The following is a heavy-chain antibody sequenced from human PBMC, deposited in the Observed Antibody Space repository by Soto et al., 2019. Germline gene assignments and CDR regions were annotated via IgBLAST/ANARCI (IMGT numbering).Heavy chain of an antibody. CDR1: GDRFNISA. V-gene: IGHV3-23*01. D-gene: IGHD6-13*01. J-gene: IGHJ5*02. Sequence: VVSQRLRSGASGDRFNISAVTVARKSPGKGLEWVSIISASGDETYYADSVKGRFTLSRDNSKNTLYLQMNSLRAEDTAVYYCARHPERIAEIGWFDPWGQGTLVTVSS. CDR2: ISASGDET. CDR3: ARHPERIAEIGWFDP.